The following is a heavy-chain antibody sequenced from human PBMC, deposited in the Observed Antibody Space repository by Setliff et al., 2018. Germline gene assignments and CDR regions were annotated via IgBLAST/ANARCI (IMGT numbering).Heavy chain of an antibody. CDR2: ISAYNGFI. J-gene: IGHJ4*02. CDR3: ARSSAPQVVLAADFDF. Sequence: ASVKVSCKASGYTLTKYYMHWVRQAPGQGLEWMGWISAYNGFIIYAQMFQGRVIMTTDTSTSTAYMELRSLRSDDTAVYYCARSSAPQVVLAADFDFWGQGTPVTVSS. CDR1: GYTLTKYY. V-gene: IGHV1-18*04. D-gene: IGHD6-19*01.